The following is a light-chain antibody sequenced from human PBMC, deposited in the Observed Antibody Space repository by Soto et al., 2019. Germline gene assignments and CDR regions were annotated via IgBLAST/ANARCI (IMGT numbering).Light chain of an antibody. CDR2: DAS. CDR1: QSVSTK. Sequence: EILMTQSPATLSVSPGETATLSCRASQSVSTKLAWYQQKPRQAPRLLINDASTRATGVPSRFSGWGSVTEFTLTISSLQSEDFAVYYCQQDHNWLPITFGQVTRLEIK. V-gene: IGKV3-15*01. CDR3: QQDHNWLPIT. J-gene: IGKJ5*01.